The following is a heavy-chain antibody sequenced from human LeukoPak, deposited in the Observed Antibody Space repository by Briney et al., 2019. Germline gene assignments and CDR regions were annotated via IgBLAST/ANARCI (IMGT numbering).Heavy chain of an antibody. CDR2: INPNSGGT. J-gene: IGHJ4*02. CDR1: GYTXTGYY. V-gene: IGHV1-2*02. Sequence: ASVKVSCKASGYTXTGYYIHGVRQAPGQGLEWMGWINPNSGGTNYAQKFQGRVTMTRDTSISTAYMELSRLRSDDTAVYYCASVIYSSSFDYWGQGTLVTVSS. CDR3: ASVIYSSSFDY. D-gene: IGHD6-6*01.